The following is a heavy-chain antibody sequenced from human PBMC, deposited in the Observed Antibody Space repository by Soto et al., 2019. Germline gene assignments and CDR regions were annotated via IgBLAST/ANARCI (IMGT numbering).Heavy chain of an antibody. CDR3: ATDAAAYDFWSGERYYYYYYGMDV. J-gene: IGHJ6*02. Sequence: GASVKVSCKASGYRFTSYAMHWVRQAPGQRLEWMGWLNAGNGNTRYSQKFQGRVTITRNTSASTAYMELSSLRSEDTAGSCCATDAAAYDFWSGERYYYYYYGMDVWGQGTTVTVSS. V-gene: IGHV1-3*01. D-gene: IGHD3-3*01. CDR2: LNAGNGNT. CDR1: GYRFTSYA.